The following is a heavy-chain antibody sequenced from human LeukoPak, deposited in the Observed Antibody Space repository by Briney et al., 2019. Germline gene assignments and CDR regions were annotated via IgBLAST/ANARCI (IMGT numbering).Heavy chain of an antibody. Sequence: ASVKVSCRASGCTFTDYYIHWVRQAPGQGLEWMGWINPDNGGTNYAQKFQGRVTMTRDTSIRTVYMDLSRLRSDDTAVFYCTREARVGNWFDPWGQGTQVTVSS. V-gene: IGHV1-2*02. CDR3: TREARVGNWFDP. J-gene: IGHJ5*02. CDR1: GCTFTDYY. D-gene: IGHD2-2*01. CDR2: INPDNGGT.